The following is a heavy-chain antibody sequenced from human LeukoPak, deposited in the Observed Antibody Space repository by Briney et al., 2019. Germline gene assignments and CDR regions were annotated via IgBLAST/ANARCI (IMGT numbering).Heavy chain of an antibody. D-gene: IGHD3-10*01. Sequence: GGSLRLFCVACGFTFSTYSMIWVRQAPGRGLECLTCISSTSSRYIYYADSLKRRFNISRDNAKNSLNLQMNSLRAEDTAVYYCARDGKSGNFDYWGQGTLVTVSS. V-gene: IGHV3-21*01. CDR3: ARDGKSGNFDY. J-gene: IGHJ4*02. CDR1: GFTFSTYS. CDR2: ISSTSSRYI.